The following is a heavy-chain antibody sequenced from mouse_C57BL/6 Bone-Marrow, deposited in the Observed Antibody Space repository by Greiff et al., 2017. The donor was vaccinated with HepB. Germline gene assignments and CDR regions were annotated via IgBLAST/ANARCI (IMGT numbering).Heavy chain of an antibody. V-gene: IGHV1-55*01. CDR3: ASIYYDPYYFDY. CDR2: IYPGSGST. D-gene: IGHD2-4*01. CDR1: GYTFTSYW. Sequence: VKLQQPGAELVKPGASVKMSCKASGYTFTSYWITWVKQRPGQGLEWIGDIYPGSGSTNYNEKFKSKATLTVDTSSSTAYMQLSSLTSEDSAVYYCASIYYDPYYFDYWGQGTTLTVSS. J-gene: IGHJ2*01.